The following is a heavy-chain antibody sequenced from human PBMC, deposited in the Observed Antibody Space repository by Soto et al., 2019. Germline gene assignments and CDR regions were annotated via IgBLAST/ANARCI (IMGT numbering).Heavy chain of an antibody. CDR2: SFYRGST. CDR3: ATADGFGVVTPFFEY. CDR1: GGSISSRPHY. V-gene: IGHV4-39*01. Sequence: QLQLQESGPGLVKPSETLSLTCSVSGGSISSRPHYWGWIRQSPGKHLEWIGSSFYRGSTHYNPSLKTRVTISVDTSKNQVSLKVYSVTAADTALYYCATADGFGVVTPFFEYWGQGILVTVSS. D-gene: IGHD3-3*01. J-gene: IGHJ4*02.